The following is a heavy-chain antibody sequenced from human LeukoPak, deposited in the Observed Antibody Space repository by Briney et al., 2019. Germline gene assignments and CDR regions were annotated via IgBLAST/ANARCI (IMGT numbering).Heavy chain of an antibody. CDR2: ISSDAGIT. CDR1: GFTFSTYW. D-gene: IGHD2-15*01. V-gene: IGHV3-74*01. J-gene: IGHJ4*02. CDR3: ATSARTYIGSSLDY. Sequence: GGSLRLSCAASGFTFSTYWMHWVRQDPGKGLVWVSRISSDAGITSYANPVKGRFTISRDNAKNTLYLQMNSLRAEDTALYYCATSARTYIGSSLDYWGQGTLVTVSS.